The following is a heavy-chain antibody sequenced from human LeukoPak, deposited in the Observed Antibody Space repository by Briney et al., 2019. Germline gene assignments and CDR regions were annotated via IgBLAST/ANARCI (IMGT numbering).Heavy chain of an antibody. J-gene: IGHJ4*02. CDR3: ARVAGGKSISMVRGVIDY. V-gene: IGHV3-64*01. CDR1: GFTFSSYG. D-gene: IGHD3-10*01. Sequence: GGSLRLSCAASGFTFSSYGMHWVRQAPGKGLEHVSAIGGSTYYANSVKGRFTISRDNSKNTLYLQMDSLRAEDMAVYYCARVAGGKSISMVRGVIDYWGQGILVTVSS. CDR2: IGGST.